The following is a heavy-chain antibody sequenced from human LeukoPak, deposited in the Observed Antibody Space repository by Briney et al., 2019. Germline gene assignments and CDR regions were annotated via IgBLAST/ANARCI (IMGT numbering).Heavy chain of an antibody. CDR3: ARDAFSSSWDVQQDY. V-gene: IGHV1-2*02. D-gene: IGHD6-13*01. CDR2: INPNSGGT. J-gene: IGHJ4*02. Sequence: GASVKVSCKASGYTFTGYYMHWVRQAPGQGLEWMGWINPNSGGTNYAQKFQGRVTMTRDTSISTAYMELSRLRSDDTAVYYCARDAFSSSWDVQQDYWGQGTLVTVSS. CDR1: GYTFTGYY.